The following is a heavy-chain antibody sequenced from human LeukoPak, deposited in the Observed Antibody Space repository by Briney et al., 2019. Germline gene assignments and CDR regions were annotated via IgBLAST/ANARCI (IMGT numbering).Heavy chain of an antibody. CDR3: ARRSGIAVAGAFDY. Sequence: GGSLRLSCAASGFTFSSYGMHWVRQAPGKGLEWVSAISGSGGSTYYADSVKGRFTISRDNSKNTLYLQMSSLRAEDTAVYYCARRSGIAVAGAFDYWGQGTLVTVSS. CDR2: ISGSGGST. D-gene: IGHD6-19*01. V-gene: IGHV3-23*01. J-gene: IGHJ4*02. CDR1: GFTFSSYG.